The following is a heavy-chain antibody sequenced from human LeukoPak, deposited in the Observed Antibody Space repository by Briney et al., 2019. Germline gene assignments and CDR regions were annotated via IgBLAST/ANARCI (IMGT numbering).Heavy chain of an antibody. CDR2: IYYTGST. J-gene: IGHJ4*02. D-gene: IGHD3-22*01. V-gene: IGHV4-59*01. CDR3: ARVAPSQWLLLPNYFDY. Sequence: SETLSLTCIVSGGSIRSYYWSWIRQPPGKGLEWIGYIYYTGSTKYNSSLKSRVTISVDTSKNQFSLKLSSVTAADTAVYYCARVAPSQWLLLPNYFDYWGQETLVTVSS. CDR1: GGSIRSYY.